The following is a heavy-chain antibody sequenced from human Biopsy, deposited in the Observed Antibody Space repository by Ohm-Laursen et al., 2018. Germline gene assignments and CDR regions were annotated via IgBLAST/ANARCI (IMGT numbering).Heavy chain of an antibody. V-gene: IGHV1-2*02. J-gene: IGHJ4*02. D-gene: IGHD3-10*01. Sequence: ASVKVSCKASGYTFTGYYMHWVRQAPGQGLEWMGWINPNSGVTNYAQRFQGRVTMTRDTSISTAYMELSRLRSDDTDVYYCARDPRYGYGSYFDYWGQGTLVAVSS. CDR3: ARDPRYGYGSYFDY. CDR2: INPNSGVT. CDR1: GYTFTGYY.